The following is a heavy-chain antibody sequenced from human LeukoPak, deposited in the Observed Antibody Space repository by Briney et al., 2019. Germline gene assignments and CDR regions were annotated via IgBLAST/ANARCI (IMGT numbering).Heavy chain of an antibody. J-gene: IGHJ4*02. CDR2: IIPIFGTA. CDR3: ARGGFGSGSYSDY. Sequence: ASVKVSCKASGGTFSSYAISWVRQAPGQGLEWMGGIIPIFGTANYAQKFQGRVTTTADESTSTAYMELSSLRSEDTAVYYCARGGFGSGSYSDYWGQGTLVTVSS. CDR1: GGTFSSYA. D-gene: IGHD3-10*01. V-gene: IGHV1-69*13.